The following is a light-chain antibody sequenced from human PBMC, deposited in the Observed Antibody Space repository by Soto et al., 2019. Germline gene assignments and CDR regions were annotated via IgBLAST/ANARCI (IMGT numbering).Light chain of an antibody. CDR3: QQTRAHPST. V-gene: IGKV1-9*01. CDR1: QDIAIY. CDR2: TAS. Sequence: IQLTQSPASLSASVGDRVTFTCRASQDIAIYLAWYQQKPGEAPNLLIHTASTLHSGVPSRFSGSGSGTDFTLTITILQAEDFATYYCQQTRAHPSTFGGGTKVDI. J-gene: IGKJ4*01.